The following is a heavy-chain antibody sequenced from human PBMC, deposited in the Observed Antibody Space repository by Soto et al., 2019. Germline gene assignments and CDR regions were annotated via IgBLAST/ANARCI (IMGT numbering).Heavy chain of an antibody. CDR1: GYSFTRNG. CDR2: ISAKNGDT. J-gene: IGHJ6*02. D-gene: IGHD1-26*01. V-gene: IGHV1-18*01. CDR3: VRDRDSDTWPSRDV. Sequence: QVHLVQSGAELKKPGASVRVSCKASGYSFTRNGISWVRQAPGQGLEWMGWISAKNGDTNYAQKFQGRVIMTTDTSTSTADMELRSLRSDDTAVYYCVRDRDSDTWPSRDVWGQGTTVTVSS.